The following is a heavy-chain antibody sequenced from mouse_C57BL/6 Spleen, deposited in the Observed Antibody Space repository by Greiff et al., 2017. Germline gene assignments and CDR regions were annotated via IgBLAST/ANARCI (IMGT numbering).Heavy chain of an antibody. D-gene: IGHD2-14*01. CDR3: ARGAVRGRNVWYFDV. J-gene: IGHJ1*03. CDR1: GYTFTSYW. Sequence: QVQLQQPGAELVKPGASVKMSCKASGYTFTSYWITWVKQRPGQGLEWIGAIYPGSGSTNSNEKFKSTATLTVDTSSSRAYMQLSRLTSEDSAVYYCARGAVRGRNVWYFDVGGTGTTVTVSS. CDR2: IYPGSGST. V-gene: IGHV1-55*01.